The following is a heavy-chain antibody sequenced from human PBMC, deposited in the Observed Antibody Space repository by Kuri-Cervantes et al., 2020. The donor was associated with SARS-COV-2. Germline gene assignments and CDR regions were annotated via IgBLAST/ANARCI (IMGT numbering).Heavy chain of an antibody. CDR2: VTWNSGTL. D-gene: IGHD2-8*01. CDR3: ARDMYPASYWYFDL. CDR1: GFTFSSSW. J-gene: IGHJ2*01. Sequence: GGSLRLSCAASGFTFSSSWMHWVRQAPGKGLEWVAGVTWNSGTLSYADSVKGRFTISRDNATNSLYLQMSSLRAEDTGLYYCARDMYPASYWYFDLWGRGTLVTVSS. V-gene: IGHV3-9*01.